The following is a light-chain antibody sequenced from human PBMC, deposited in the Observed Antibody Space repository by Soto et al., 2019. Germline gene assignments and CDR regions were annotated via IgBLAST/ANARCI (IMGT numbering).Light chain of an antibody. CDR1: QSVSSN. Sequence: EIVMTQSPATLSVSPGGRATLSCRASQSVSSNLAWYQQKPGQAPRLLIYGASTRATGIPARFSGSGSGTEFTLTISSPQSEDFAVYYCQQYNNRITFGQGTRLEIK. CDR3: QQYNNRIT. CDR2: GAS. J-gene: IGKJ5*01. V-gene: IGKV3-15*01.